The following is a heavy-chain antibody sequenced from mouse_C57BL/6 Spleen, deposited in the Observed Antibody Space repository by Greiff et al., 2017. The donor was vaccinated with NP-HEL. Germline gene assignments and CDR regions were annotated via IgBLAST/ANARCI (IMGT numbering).Heavy chain of an antibody. CDR3: ARERAGYPTAYYAMDY. J-gene: IGHJ4*01. D-gene: IGHD2-2*01. CDR2: IYPGSGNT. Sequence: VQLKESGAELVRPGASVKLSCKASGYTFTDYYINWVKQRPGQGLEWIARIYPGSGNTYYNEKFKGKATLTAEKSSSTAYMQLSSLTSEDSAVYFWARERAGYPTAYYAMDYWGQGTSVTVSS. CDR1: GYTFTDYY. V-gene: IGHV1-76*01.